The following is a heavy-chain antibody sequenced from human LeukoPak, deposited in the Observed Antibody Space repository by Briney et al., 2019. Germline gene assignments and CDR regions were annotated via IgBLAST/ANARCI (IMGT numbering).Heavy chain of an antibody. CDR3: ARHYSSGWGLYYYGMDV. CDR1: GGSISSSY. Sequence: SETLSLTCTVSGGSISSSYWTWIRQPPGKALEWIGYIYYSGSTNYNPSLKSRVTISVDTSKKQFSLRLSSVTAADTAVYYCARHYSSGWGLYYYGMDVWGQGTTVTVSS. J-gene: IGHJ6*02. D-gene: IGHD6-19*01. V-gene: IGHV4-59*08. CDR2: IYYSGST.